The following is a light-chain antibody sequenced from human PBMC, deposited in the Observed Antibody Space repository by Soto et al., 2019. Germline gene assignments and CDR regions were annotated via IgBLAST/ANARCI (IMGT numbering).Light chain of an antibody. CDR1: QDIRTS. V-gene: IGKV1-33*01. CDR2: GAS. Sequence: DVQMNQSPSSLSESVGARVSITCQASQDIRTSLSWFQQKPGRAPKLLIYGASNLETGVPSRFRGSGSGTDFPFTISSLQPEDIATYYCEHYDNLPPFTFGPGTKVDIK. CDR3: EHYDNLPPFT. J-gene: IGKJ3*01.